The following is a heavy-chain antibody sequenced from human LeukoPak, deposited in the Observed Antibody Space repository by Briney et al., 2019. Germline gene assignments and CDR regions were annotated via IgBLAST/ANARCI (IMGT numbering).Heavy chain of an antibody. CDR3: ATVPYGGILPFDY. V-gene: IGHV1-69*04. D-gene: IGHD4-23*01. J-gene: IGHJ4*02. Sequence: SVKVSCKASGGTFSSYAISWVRQAPGQGLEWMGRIIPILGIANYAQKFQGRVTMTEDTSTDTAYMELSSLRSEDTAVYYCATVPYGGILPFDYWGQGTLVTVSS. CDR1: GGTFSSYA. CDR2: IIPILGIA.